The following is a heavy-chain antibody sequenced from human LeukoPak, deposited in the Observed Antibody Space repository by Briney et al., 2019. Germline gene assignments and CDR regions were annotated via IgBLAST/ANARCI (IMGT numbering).Heavy chain of an antibody. CDR1: GFTFSSYS. Sequence: GGSLRLSCAASGFTFSSYSMNWVRQAPGKGLEWVSSISSSSSYIYYADSVKGRFTISRDNAKNSLYLQMNSLRAEDTAVYYCAREESRGSSSLDYWGQGTLVTVSS. CDR2: ISSSSSYI. V-gene: IGHV3-21*01. CDR3: AREESRGSSSLDY. J-gene: IGHJ4*02. D-gene: IGHD6-13*01.